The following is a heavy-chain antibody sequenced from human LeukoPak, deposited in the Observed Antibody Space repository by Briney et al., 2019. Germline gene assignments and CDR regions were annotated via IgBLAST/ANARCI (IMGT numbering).Heavy chain of an antibody. CDR1: GGSISSGDYY. Sequence: SETLSLTCTVSGGSISSGDYYWSWIRQPPGKGLEWIGYIYYSGSTYYNPSLKSRVTISVDTSKNQFSLKLSSVTAADTAVYYCARTPLGGSSWSPGYFDYWGQGTLVTVSS. V-gene: IGHV4-30-4*01. J-gene: IGHJ4*02. CDR2: IYYSGST. D-gene: IGHD6-13*01. CDR3: ARTPLGGSSWSPGYFDY.